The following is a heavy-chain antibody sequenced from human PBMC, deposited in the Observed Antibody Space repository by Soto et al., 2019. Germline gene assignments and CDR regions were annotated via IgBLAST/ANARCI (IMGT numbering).Heavy chain of an antibody. CDR2: ISSSTSTI. Sequence: EVQLVESGGGLVQPGGSLRLSCAASGFTFSSYSMNWVRQAPGKGLEWVSYISSSTSTIYYADSVKGRFTISRDNAKNSLYRQMNSLRDEVTAVYYCARENDDFWSGYYKGEIDYWGQGTLVTVSS. V-gene: IGHV3-48*02. CDR3: ARENDDFWSGYYKGEIDY. J-gene: IGHJ4*02. CDR1: GFTFSSYS. D-gene: IGHD3-3*01.